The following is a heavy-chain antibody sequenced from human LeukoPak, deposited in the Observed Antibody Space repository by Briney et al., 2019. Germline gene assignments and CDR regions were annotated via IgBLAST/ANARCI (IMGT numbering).Heavy chain of an antibody. CDR2: IYHSGST. V-gene: IGHV4-4*02. D-gene: IGHD4-17*01. CDR1: GGSISSSNW. J-gene: IGHJ4*02. Sequence: PSETLSLTCAVSGGSISSSNWWSWVRQPPGKGLEWIGEIYHSGSTNYNPSLKSRVTISVDKSKNQFSLKLSSVTAADTAVYYCARPDYGDYGGALDYWGQGTLVTVSS. CDR3: ARPDYGDYGGALDY.